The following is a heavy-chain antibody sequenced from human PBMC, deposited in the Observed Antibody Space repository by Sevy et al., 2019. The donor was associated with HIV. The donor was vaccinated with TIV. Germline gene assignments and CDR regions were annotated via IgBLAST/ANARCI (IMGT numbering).Heavy chain of an antibody. D-gene: IGHD5-12*01. Sequence: GGSLRLSCAASGFTFSNAWMSWVRQAPGKGLEWVGRIKSKTDGGTTDYAAPVKGRFTISRDDSKKTLYLQMNSLKTEDTAVYYCTTPLPVEMATIGYYYYMDVWGKGTTVTVSS. CDR1: GFTFSNAW. CDR3: TTPLPVEMATIGYYYYMDV. J-gene: IGHJ6*03. CDR2: IKSKTDGGTT. V-gene: IGHV3-15*01.